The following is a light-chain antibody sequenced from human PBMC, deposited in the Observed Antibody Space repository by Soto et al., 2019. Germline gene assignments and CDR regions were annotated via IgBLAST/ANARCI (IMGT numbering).Light chain of an antibody. CDR2: CAS. Sequence: EIVLAQSPGTLSLSPGERATLSCRASQSVTNSFLAWYQQKPGQAPSLLIYCASRRATGIPDRFTGSGSGTDFTLTISRLEPEDFAVYYCQQYVSSPWAFGQGTKVEI. CDR3: QQYVSSPWA. CDR1: QSVTNSF. V-gene: IGKV3-20*01. J-gene: IGKJ1*01.